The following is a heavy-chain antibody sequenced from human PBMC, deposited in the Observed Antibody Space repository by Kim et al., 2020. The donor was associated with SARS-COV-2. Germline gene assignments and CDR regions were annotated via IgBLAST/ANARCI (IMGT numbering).Heavy chain of an antibody. Sequence: SETLSLTCAVYGGSFSGYYWSWIHQPPGKGLEWIGEINHSGSTNYNPSLKSRVTISVDTSKNQFSLKLSSVTAADTAVYYCARRDHYDFWSGYSSVYYYYGMDVWGQGTTVTVSS. CDR2: INHSGST. D-gene: IGHD3-3*01. V-gene: IGHV4-34*01. CDR1: GGSFSGYY. J-gene: IGHJ6*02. CDR3: ARRDHYDFWSGYSSVYYYYGMDV.